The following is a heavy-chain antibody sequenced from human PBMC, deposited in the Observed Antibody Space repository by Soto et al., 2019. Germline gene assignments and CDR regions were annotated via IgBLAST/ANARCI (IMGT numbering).Heavy chain of an antibody. J-gene: IGHJ4*02. CDR3: ARHAVDSSGITAY. CDR1: GGSISSSIYY. V-gene: IGHV4-39*01. D-gene: IGHD6-19*01. CDR2: SYYSGST. Sequence: QLQLQESGPGLVKPSETLSLTCTVSGGSISSSIYYWGWIRQPPRKGLEWTGSSYYSGSTCYNPDLKNRVTTSVHTAKYPFSRKPSSVVAAETAVYYCARHAVDSSGITAYWGQGTLVTVSS.